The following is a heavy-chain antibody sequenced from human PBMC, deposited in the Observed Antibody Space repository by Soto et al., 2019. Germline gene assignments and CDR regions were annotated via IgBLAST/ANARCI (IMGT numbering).Heavy chain of an antibody. D-gene: IGHD2-15*01. V-gene: IGHV4-30-4*01. CDR2: IYYSGST. J-gene: IGHJ5*02. CDR1: GGSISSGDYY. Sequence: SKTLSLTCTVSGGSISSGDYYWSWIRQPPGKGLEWIGYIYYSGSTYYNPSLKSRVTISVDTSKNQFSLKLSSVTAADTAVYYCARGQRSPGAFDPWGQGTLVTVSS. CDR3: ARGQRSPGAFDP.